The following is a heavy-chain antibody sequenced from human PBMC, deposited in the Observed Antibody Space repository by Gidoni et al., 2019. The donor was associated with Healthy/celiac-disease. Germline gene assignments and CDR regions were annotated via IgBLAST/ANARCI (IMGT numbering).Heavy chain of an antibody. V-gene: IGHV3-9*01. D-gene: IGHD7-27*01. CDR2: ISWNSGSI. Sequence: EVQLVESGGGLVQPGRSLRLSCAASGFTFDDYAMHWVRQAPGKGLEWVSGISWNSGSIGYADSVKGRFTISRDNAKNSLYLQMNSLRAEDTALYYCAKDPGERMARGMDVWGQGTTVTVSS. J-gene: IGHJ6*02. CDR1: GFTFDDYA. CDR3: AKDPGERMARGMDV.